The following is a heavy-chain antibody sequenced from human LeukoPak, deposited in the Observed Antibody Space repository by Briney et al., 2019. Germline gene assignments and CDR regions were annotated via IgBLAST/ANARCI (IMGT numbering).Heavy chain of an antibody. CDR3: ARDLTSRAVGDY. CDR1: GYSFTGYY. J-gene: IGHJ4*02. CDR2: INPHTGT. V-gene: IGHV1-2*06. D-gene: IGHD6-19*01. Sequence: ASVKVSWKASGYSFTGYYLHWVRQAPGQGLEWMGRINPHTGTNYAQKSQGRVAMTRDASISTAHMELSSLRSDDTAVYYCARDLTSRAVGDYWGQGTLVTVSS.